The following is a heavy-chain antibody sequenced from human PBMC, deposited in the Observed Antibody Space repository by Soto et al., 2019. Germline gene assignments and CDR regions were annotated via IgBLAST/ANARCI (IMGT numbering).Heavy chain of an antibody. Sequence: EVQLVESGGGLVQPGGSLRLSCAASGFTISDYSMHWVRQAPGKGLVWVSRIKFDGSSISYADSVKGRFTISRDNAWNTLYLQMTSLRAEDSAVYYCAIGLKNFYGVDVWGQGTTVTVTS. V-gene: IGHV3-74*01. J-gene: IGHJ6*02. CDR2: IKFDGSSI. CDR3: AIGLKNFYGVDV. CDR1: GFTISDYS.